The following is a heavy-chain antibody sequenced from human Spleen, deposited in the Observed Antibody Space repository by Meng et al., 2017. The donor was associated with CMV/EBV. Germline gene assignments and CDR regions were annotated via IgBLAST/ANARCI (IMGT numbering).Heavy chain of an antibody. CDR2: IIPILGIA. CDR3: ARDFGGSGYYDSSGYPSYYYYGMDV. V-gene: IGHV1-69*10. Sequence: WVRQAPGQGLEWMGGIIPILGIANYAQKFQGRVTITADKSTSTAYMELSSLRSEDTAVYYCARDFGGSGYYDSSGYPSYYYYGMDVWGQGTTVTVSS. J-gene: IGHJ6*02. D-gene: IGHD3-22*01.